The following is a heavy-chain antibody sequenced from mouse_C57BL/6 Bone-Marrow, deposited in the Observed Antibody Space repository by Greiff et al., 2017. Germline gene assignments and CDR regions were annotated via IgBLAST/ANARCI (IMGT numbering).Heavy chain of an antibody. CDR3: TRGSTSVGAGDD. V-gene: IGHV1-15*01. CDR1: GYTFTDYE. J-gene: IGHJ2*01. CDR2: IDPDTGGT. Sequence: VKLVEPGAALVRPGASVTLSCKASGYTFTDYEMHWVKQTPVHGLAWIGAIDPDTGGTAYNQKFKGKAILTADKSSSTAYMELRSLTSEDSAVYYGTRGSTSVGAGDDWGQGTTRTVSS. D-gene: IGHD1-1*01.